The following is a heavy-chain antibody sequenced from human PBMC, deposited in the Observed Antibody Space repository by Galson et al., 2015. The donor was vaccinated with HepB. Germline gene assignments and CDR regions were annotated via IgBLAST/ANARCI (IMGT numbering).Heavy chain of an antibody. CDR3: ARHPRNTWDDRDTDAFDI. CDR1: GYTFTSYY. CDR2: INPSGGST. J-gene: IGHJ3*02. V-gene: IGHV1-46*04. Sequence: SVKVSCKASGYTFTSYYMHWVRQAPGQGLEWMGIINPSGGSTSYAQKLQGRVTMTRDTSTSTVYMELSSLRSEDTAVYYCARHPRNTWDDRDTDAFDIWGQGTMVTVSS. D-gene: IGHD1-1*01.